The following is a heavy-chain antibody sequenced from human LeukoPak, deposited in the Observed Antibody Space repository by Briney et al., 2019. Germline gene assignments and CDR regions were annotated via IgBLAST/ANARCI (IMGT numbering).Heavy chain of an antibody. Sequence: SETLSLTCTVSGGSIRSYSWSWIRQPPGKRLEWIGYIFYSGRTNYNPSLKSRVTISVDTSRNQFSLKLSSVTAADTAVYFCAGVAATYYYYGLDVWGQGTTVTVSS. D-gene: IGHD2-15*01. CDR2: IFYSGRT. CDR1: GGSIRSYS. CDR3: AGVAATYYYYGLDV. V-gene: IGHV4-59*12. J-gene: IGHJ6*02.